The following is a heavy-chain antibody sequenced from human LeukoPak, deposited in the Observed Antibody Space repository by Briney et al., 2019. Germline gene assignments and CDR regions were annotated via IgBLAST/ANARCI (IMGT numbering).Heavy chain of an antibody. V-gene: IGHV3-30*02. CDR2: IRYGGSNK. D-gene: IGHD1-1*01. Sequence: GGSLRLSCGASGFTFSTYGMHWVRQAPGKGLEWVAFIRYGGSNKYYADSVKGRFTISRDNSKNTLYLQMNSLRAEDTAVYFCAKDKDPWKSTSISDFDYWGQGTLVTVSS. CDR1: GFTFSTYG. J-gene: IGHJ4*02. CDR3: AKDKDPWKSTSISDFDY.